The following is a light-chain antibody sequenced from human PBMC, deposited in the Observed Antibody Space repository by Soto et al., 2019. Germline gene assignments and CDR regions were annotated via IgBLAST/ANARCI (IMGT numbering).Light chain of an antibody. V-gene: IGLV4-69*01. Sequence: QLVLTQSPSASASLGASVKLTCTLSSGHSSYAIAWHQQQPEKGPRYLMKLNSDGSHSKGDGIPDRFSGSSSGAERYLTIXSLQSEDEADYYCQTWGREVXGGGTQLTVL. J-gene: IGLJ7*01. CDR2: LNSDGSH. CDR3: QTWGREV. CDR1: SGHSSYA.